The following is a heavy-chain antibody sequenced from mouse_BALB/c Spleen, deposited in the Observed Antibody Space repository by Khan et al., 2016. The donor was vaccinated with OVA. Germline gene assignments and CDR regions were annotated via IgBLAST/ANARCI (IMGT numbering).Heavy chain of an antibody. CDR2: IYPADGST. CDR1: GYTFTAYD. Sequence: QVQLQQSGPELVKPGALVKISCKASGYTFTAYDINWVKQRPGQGLEWIGWIYPADGSTKYNENFKDKAILTVDKSSNTAYMQVSSLTSEKSAVYFCAREGLRGVAMDYWGQGTSVSVSS. D-gene: IGHD2-4*01. CDR3: AREGLRGVAMDY. J-gene: IGHJ4*01. V-gene: IGHV1S56*01.